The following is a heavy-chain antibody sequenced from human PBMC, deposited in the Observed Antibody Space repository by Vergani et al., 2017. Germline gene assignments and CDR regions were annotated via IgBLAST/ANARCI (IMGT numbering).Heavy chain of an antibody. CDR3: ARDCSGGSCYVRVRADYGMDV. CDR1: GFTFSSYW. CDR2: IKQDGSEK. V-gene: IGHV3-7*01. J-gene: IGHJ6*02. Sequence: EVQLVESGGGLVQPGGSLRLSCAASGFTFSSYWMSWVRQAPGKGLEWVANIKQDGSEKYYVDSVKGRFTISRDNAKNSLYLQMNSLRAEDTAVYYCARDCSGGSCYVRVRADYGMDVWGQGTTVTVSS. D-gene: IGHD2-15*01.